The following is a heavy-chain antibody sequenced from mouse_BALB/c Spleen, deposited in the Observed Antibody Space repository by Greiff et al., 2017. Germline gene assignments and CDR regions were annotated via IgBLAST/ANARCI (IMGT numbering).Heavy chain of an antibody. J-gene: IGHJ3*01. CDR2: IDPANGNT. CDR3: ALIAY. Sequence: EVKLMESGAELVKPGASVKLSCTASGFNIKDTYMHWVKQRPEQGLEWIGRIDPANGNTKYDPKFQGKATITADTSSNTAYLQLSSLTSEDTAVYYCALIAYWGQGTLVTVSA. V-gene: IGHV14-3*02. CDR1: GFNIKDTY.